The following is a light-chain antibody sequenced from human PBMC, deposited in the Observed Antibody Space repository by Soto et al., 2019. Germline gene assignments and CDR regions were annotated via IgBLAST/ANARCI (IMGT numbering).Light chain of an antibody. CDR3: QQYFSALFT. V-gene: IGKV4-1*01. Sequence: DIVMTQSPDSLAVSLGERATINCKSSQSILYSSNNKNYLAWYQQKPGQAPKLLIYWASTRESGVPDRFSSSGSGTDFTLTISSLQAEDVADYYCQQYFSALFTFGPGTKVDIK. J-gene: IGKJ3*01. CDR2: WAS. CDR1: QSILYSSNNKNY.